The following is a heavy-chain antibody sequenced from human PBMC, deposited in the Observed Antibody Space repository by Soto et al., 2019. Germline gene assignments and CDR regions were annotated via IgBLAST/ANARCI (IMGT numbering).Heavy chain of an antibody. D-gene: IGHD4-17*01. CDR2: ISGNGEII. V-gene: IGHV3-11*01. J-gene: IGHJ4*02. CDR3: ARDVDADFRTDFDY. Sequence: PGGSLRLSCAASGFTFSDYYIHWIRRAPGKGLEWISYISGNGEIIQYAASARGRFTISRDNAENSVYLEMDRLRAEDTALYYCARDVDADFRTDFDYWGQGTLVTVSS. CDR1: GFTFSDYY.